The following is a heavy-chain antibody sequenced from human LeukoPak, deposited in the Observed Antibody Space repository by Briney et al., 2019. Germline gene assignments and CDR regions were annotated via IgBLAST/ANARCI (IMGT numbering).Heavy chain of an antibody. CDR1: GYTFTCYY. D-gene: IGHD7-27*01. CDR3: ARDLPLWGLGHRLMDV. J-gene: IGHJ6*04. V-gene: IGHV1-2*02. Sequence: ASVKVSCKASGYTFTCYYMHWVRQAPGQGLEWMGWINPNSGGTNYAQKFQGRVTMTRDTSISTAYMELSRLRSDDTAVYYCARDLPLWGLGHRLMDVWGKGTTVTVSS. CDR2: INPNSGGT.